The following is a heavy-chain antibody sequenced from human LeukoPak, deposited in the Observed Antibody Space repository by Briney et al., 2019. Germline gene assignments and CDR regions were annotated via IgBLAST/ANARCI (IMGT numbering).Heavy chain of an antibody. CDR1: GFTFSSYA. CDR3: ARDYGSGVLDY. V-gene: IGHV3-30*14. CDR2: ISYDGSNK. J-gene: IGHJ4*02. D-gene: IGHD3-10*01. Sequence: GGSLRLSCAASGFTFSSYAMHWVRQAPGKGLEWVAVISYDGSNKYYADSVKGRFTISRDNSKNTLYLQIHSLRAEDTAVYYCARDYGSGVLDYWGQGTLVTVSS.